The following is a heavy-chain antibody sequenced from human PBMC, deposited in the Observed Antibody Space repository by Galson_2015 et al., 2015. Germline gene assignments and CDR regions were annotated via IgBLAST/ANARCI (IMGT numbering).Heavy chain of an antibody. V-gene: IGHV3-53*01. CDR1: GFTVSSNY. J-gene: IGHJ5*01. D-gene: IGHD3-16*01. Sequence: SLRLSCAASGFTVSSNYMNWVRQAPGKGLEWVSVIYISGRTYYADSVKGRFTISTDTSKNTVYLQMNSLRADDTAVYSCARERGSSCWFYFWGPGTLVTVSS. CDR3: ARERGSSCWFYF. CDR2: IYISGRT.